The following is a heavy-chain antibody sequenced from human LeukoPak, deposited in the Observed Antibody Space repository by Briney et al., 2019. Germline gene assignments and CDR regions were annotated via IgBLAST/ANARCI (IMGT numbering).Heavy chain of an antibody. CDR2: IKSKTDGGTT. J-gene: IGHJ4*02. CDR3: TTRYCSGGRCDY. D-gene: IGHD2-15*01. V-gene: IGHV3-15*01. Sequence: GGSLRLSCAASGFTFSNAWMNWVRQAPGKGLEWVGRIKSKTDGGTTDYAAPVKGRFTISRDDSKTTLYLQMNSLKTEDTAVYYCTTRYCSGGRCDYWGQGNLVTVSS. CDR1: GFTFSNAW.